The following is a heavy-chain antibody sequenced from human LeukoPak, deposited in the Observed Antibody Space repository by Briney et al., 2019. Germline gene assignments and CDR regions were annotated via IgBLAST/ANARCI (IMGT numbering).Heavy chain of an antibody. CDR3: VRDGGVSGYDLLDY. Sequence: GGSLRLSCAASGFTFSNYWMSWVRQAPGKGLEWVAHINQDGSEEHYMDSVKARFIISRDNAKNSLSLQMDSLRAEDTAVYYCVRDGGVSGYDLLDYWGHVTLVTVSS. CDR1: GFTFSNYW. CDR2: INQDGSEE. V-gene: IGHV3-7*01. D-gene: IGHD5-12*01. J-gene: IGHJ4*01.